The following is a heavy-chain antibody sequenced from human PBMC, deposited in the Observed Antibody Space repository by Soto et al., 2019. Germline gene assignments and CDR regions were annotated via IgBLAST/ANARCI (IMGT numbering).Heavy chain of an antibody. CDR1: GFTFSSYA. Sequence: QVQLVESGGGVVQPGRSLRLSCAASGFTFSSYAMHWVRQAPGKGLEWVAVISYDGSNKYYADSVKGRFTISRDNSKNTLYLSMNSLRAEATAVYYCARGTYSGCYYKRFDPWGQGTLVTVSS. J-gene: IGHJ5*02. CDR3: ARGTYSGCYYKRFDP. V-gene: IGHV3-30-3*01. D-gene: IGHD1-26*01. CDR2: ISYDGSNK.